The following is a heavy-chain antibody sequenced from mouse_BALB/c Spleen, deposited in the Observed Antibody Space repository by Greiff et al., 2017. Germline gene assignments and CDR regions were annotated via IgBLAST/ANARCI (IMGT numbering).Heavy chain of an antibody. CDR3: TREGLGNYGFAD. V-gene: IGHV1-15*01. CDR2: IDPETGGT. Sequence: QVQLQQSGAELVRPGASVTLSCKASGYTFTDYEMHWVKQTPVHGLEWIGAIDPETGGTAYNQKFKGKATLTADKSSSTAYMELRSLTSEDSAVYYCTREGLGNYGFADWGQGTLVTVSA. J-gene: IGHJ3*01. D-gene: IGHD2-1*01. CDR1: GYTFTDYE.